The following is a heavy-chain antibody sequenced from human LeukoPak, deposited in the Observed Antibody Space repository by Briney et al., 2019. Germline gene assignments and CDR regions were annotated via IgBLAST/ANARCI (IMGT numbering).Heavy chain of an antibody. CDR3: ARLDYYYYYMDV. V-gene: IGHV4-39*01. Sequence: SETLSLTCTVSGGSLSSSSYYWGWIRQPPGNELEWIGSIYYSGSTYYNPSLKSRVTISVDTSKNQFSLKLSSVTAADTAVYYCARLDYYYYYMDVWGKGTTVTVSS. J-gene: IGHJ6*03. CDR2: IYYSGST. CDR1: GGSLSSSSYY.